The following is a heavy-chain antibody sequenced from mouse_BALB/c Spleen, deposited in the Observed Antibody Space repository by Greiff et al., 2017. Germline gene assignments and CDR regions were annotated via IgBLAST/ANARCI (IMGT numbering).Heavy chain of an antibody. CDR1: GFNIKDTY. J-gene: IGHJ3*01. CDR2: IDPANGNT. CDR3: ASYDYDDGFAY. D-gene: IGHD2-4*01. V-gene: IGHV14-3*02. Sequence: EVQLQQSGAELVKPGASVKLSCTASGFNIKDTYMHWVKQRPEQGLEWIGRIDPANGNTKYDPKFQGKATITADTSSNTAYLQLSSLTSEDTAVYYCASYDYDDGFAYWGQGTLVTVSA.